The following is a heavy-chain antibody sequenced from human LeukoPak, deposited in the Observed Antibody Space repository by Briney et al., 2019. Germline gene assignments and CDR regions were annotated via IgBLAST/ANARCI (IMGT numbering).Heavy chain of an antibody. CDR1: GGSIRSSYYY. V-gene: IGHV4-39*07. J-gene: IGHJ5*02. D-gene: IGHD3-22*01. CDR2: IYDSGST. CDR3: ARGDTYYYDSSASWLSP. Sequence: SETLSLTCTVSGGSIRSSYYYWGWIRQPPGKGLEWIGCIYDSGSTYYNPSLKSRVTISVDTSKNQFSLKLSSVTAADTAVYYCARGDTYYYDSSASWLSPWGQGTLVTVSS.